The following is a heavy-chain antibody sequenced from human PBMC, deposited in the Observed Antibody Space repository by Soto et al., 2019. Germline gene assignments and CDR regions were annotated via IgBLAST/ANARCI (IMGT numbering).Heavy chain of an antibody. CDR2: MSYDGSNT. V-gene: IGHV3-30-3*01. D-gene: IGHD2-2*01. CDR3: ARGYCSRPSCSHFDC. CDR1: GFTFLSYA. J-gene: IGHJ4*02. Sequence: LILSCAASGFTFLSYAVHWARQAPGKGLEWVAVMSYDGSNTYYVDSVKGRFTISSDNSKNTLYLQMNSLGTEDTAVYYCARGYCSRPSCSHFDCWGQGTLVTVSS.